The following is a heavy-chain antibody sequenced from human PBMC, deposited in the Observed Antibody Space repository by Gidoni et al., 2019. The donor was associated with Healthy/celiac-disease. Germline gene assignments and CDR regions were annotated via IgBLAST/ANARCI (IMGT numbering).Heavy chain of an antibody. CDR3: ARQVAAAGTL. Sequence: QLQLQESGPGLVKPSETLSLTCTVSGGSISNTNYYWGWIRQPPGKGLEWIGSIFYSGSTPYNPSLKSRVTISVDTSKNQFSLKLSSVTAADTAVYYCARQVAAAGTLWGQGTLVTVSS. D-gene: IGHD6-13*01. V-gene: IGHV4-39*01. CDR1: GGSISNTNYY. J-gene: IGHJ4*02. CDR2: IFYSGST.